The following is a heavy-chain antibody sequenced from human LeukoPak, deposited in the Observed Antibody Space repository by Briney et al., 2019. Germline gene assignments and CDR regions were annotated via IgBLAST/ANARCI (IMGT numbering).Heavy chain of an antibody. CDR2: IYYSGST. J-gene: IGHJ4*02. Sequence: PSETLSLTCTVSGGSISSSSYYWGWIRQPPGKGLEWIGSIYYSGSTYYNPSLKSRVTISVDTSKNQFSLKLSSVTAADTAVYYCAGMTTVSSYWGQGTLVTVSS. CDR1: GGSISSSSYY. CDR3: AGMTTVSSY. V-gene: IGHV4-39*07. D-gene: IGHD4-17*01.